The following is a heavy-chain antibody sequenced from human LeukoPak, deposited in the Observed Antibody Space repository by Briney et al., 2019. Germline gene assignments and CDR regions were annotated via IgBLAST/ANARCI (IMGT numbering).Heavy chain of an antibody. Sequence: SETLSLTCAVYGGCFSGYYWSWIRQPPGKGLEWIGEINHSGSTNYNPSLKSRVTISVDTSKNQFSLKLSSVTAADTAVYYCARGWGMVVTIYYFDYWGQGTLVTVSS. CDR1: GGCFSGYY. D-gene: IGHD4/OR15-4a*01. V-gene: IGHV4-34*01. CDR3: ARGWGMVVTIYYFDY. CDR2: INHSGST. J-gene: IGHJ4*02.